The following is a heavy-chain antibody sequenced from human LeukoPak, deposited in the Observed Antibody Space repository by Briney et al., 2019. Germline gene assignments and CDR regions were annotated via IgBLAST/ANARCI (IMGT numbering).Heavy chain of an antibody. CDR2: IYPGDSDA. Sequence: GESLKISCKASVFSFTNYWIAWVRQKPGEGLEWMGNIYPGDSDARYNPSFQGQVTISADTSIKTAYLQWSSLKASDTAIYYCARRAGGNTGGFYFDYWGQGSLVTVSS. D-gene: IGHD5-18*01. J-gene: IGHJ4*02. V-gene: IGHV5-51*01. CDR1: VFSFTNYW. CDR3: ARRAGGNTGGFYFDY.